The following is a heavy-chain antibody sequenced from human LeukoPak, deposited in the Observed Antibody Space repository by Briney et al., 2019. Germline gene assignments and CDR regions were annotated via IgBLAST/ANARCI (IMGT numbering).Heavy chain of an antibody. CDR2: ISSSSSSYI. J-gene: IGHJ6*03. V-gene: IGHV3-21*01. D-gene: IGHD3-3*01. CDR3: ARDFQYYDFWSGYGAWYYYYYMDV. Sequence: GGSLRLSCAASGFTFSSYSMNWVRQAPGKGLEWVSSISSSSSSYIYYADSVKGRFTISRDNAKNSLYLQMNSLRAEDTAVYYCARDFQYYDFWSGYGAWYYYYYMDVWGKGTTVTVSS. CDR1: GFTFSSYS.